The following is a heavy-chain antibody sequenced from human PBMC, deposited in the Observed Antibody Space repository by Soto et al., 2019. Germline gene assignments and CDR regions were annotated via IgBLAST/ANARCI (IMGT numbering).Heavy chain of an antibody. Sequence: SETLSLTCAVSGGSIISSNWWSWVRQPPGKGLEWIGEIYHSGSTNYNPSLKSRVTISVDKSKNQFSLKLSSVTAADTAVYYCARDGSGSSSYYYYGMDVWGQGTTVTVSS. CDR2: IYHSGST. CDR3: ARDGSGSSSYYYYGMDV. J-gene: IGHJ6*02. D-gene: IGHD3-10*01. V-gene: IGHV4-4*02. CDR1: GGSIISSNW.